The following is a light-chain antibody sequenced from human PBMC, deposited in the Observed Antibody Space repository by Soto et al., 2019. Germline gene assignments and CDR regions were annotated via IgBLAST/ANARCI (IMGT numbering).Light chain of an antibody. CDR1: SSDVGAYNF. J-gene: IGLJ1*01. CDR3: SAYTSSSTLV. V-gene: IGLV2-14*03. CDR2: NVY. Sequence: QSALTQPASVSGSPGQSITISCTGTSSDVGAYNFVSWHQQHPGKAPKLMIYNVYDRPSGISYRFSGSKSGNTASLTISGLQGEDEADYYCSAYTSSSTLVFGTGTKVTVL.